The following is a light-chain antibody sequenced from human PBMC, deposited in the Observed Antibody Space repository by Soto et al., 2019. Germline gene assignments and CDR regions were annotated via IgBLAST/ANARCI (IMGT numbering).Light chain of an antibody. Sequence: EIVLTQSPGTLSLSPGERATLSCRASQSVSSTYLAWYQQQPGQAPRLLIYGASNRATGIPDRFSGSGSGTDFTLTISRLEPEDFAVYYCQQYGSSSWTFGQGNKVEI. J-gene: IGKJ1*01. CDR1: QSVSSTY. CDR2: GAS. CDR3: QQYGSSSWT. V-gene: IGKV3-20*01.